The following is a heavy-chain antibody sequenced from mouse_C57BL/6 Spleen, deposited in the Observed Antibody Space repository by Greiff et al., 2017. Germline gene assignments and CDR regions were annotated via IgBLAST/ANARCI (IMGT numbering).Heavy chain of an antibody. D-gene: IGHD2-10*02. CDR1: GYTFTSYG. CDR2: IYPRSGNA. J-gene: IGHJ3*01. CDR3: ARKGLEGFAY. V-gene: IGHV1-81*01. Sequence: QVQLQQSGAELARPGASVKLSCKASGYTFTSYGISWVKQRTGQGLEWIGEIYPRSGNAYYNEKFKGKATLTADKSSSTAYMELRSLTSKDSAVCFCARKGLEGFAYWGQGTLVTVSA.